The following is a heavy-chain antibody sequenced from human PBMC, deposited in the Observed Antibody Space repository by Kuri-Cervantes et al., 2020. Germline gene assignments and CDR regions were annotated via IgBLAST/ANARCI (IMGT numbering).Heavy chain of an antibody. CDR2: ISGSGGRT. CDR1: GFNFSSYA. V-gene: IGHV3-23*01. J-gene: IGHJ4*02. D-gene: IGHD2-8*01. CDR3: AKEGDG. Sequence: GGSLRLSCAASGFNFSSYAMSWVRQAPGEWLEWVSAISGSGGRTYYEDTVKGRFTISRENAKNTLYLQMNSLGAEDTAVYYCAKEGDGGGQGTLVTVSS.